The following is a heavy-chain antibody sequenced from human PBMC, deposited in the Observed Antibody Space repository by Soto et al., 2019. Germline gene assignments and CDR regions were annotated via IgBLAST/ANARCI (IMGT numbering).Heavy chain of an antibody. CDR1: GGSISSGYYY. J-gene: IGHJ3*02. CDR2: IYYSGNT. D-gene: IGHD6-13*01. Sequence: PSETLSLTCSVSGGSISSGYYYWSWIRQPPGKGLEWIGNIYYSGNTYYNPSLKSRLIISIDTSKNQFSLKVGSATAADTAVYYCARGLRAAAGKGPAFDIWGQGTMVTVSS. CDR3: ARGLRAAAGKGPAFDI. V-gene: IGHV4-30-4*01.